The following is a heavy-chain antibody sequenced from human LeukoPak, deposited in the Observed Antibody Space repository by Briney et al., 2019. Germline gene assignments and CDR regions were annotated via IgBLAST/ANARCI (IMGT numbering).Heavy chain of an antibody. CDR1: GFTFSSYS. CDR2: ISSSSSYI. Sequence: GGSLRLSCAASGFTFSSYSMNWVRQAPGKGLEWVSSISSSSSYIYYADSVKGRFTISRDNSKNTLYLQMNSLRAEDTAVYYCAKLLVPAAILDYFDYWGQGTLVTVSS. J-gene: IGHJ4*02. V-gene: IGHV3-21*04. D-gene: IGHD2-2*01. CDR3: AKLLVPAAILDYFDY.